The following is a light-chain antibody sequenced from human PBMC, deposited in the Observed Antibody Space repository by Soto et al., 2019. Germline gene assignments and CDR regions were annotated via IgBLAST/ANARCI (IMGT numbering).Light chain of an antibody. Sequence: EIVMTQSPATLSVSPGERVTLSCRASQSVSNNLAWYQHKPGQAPRLLIYGASTRATGIPARFSGSGSGTGFTLTISSLQSEYFAIYYCHQYNNWPPYTFGQGTKLEIK. CDR2: GAS. CDR3: HQYNNWPPYT. V-gene: IGKV3-15*01. J-gene: IGKJ2*01. CDR1: QSVSNN.